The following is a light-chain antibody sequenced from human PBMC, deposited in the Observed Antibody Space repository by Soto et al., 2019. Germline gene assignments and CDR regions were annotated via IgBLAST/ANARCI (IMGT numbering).Light chain of an antibody. J-gene: IGLJ1*01. CDR2: DVS. CDR3: SSYTSSSPPYD. V-gene: IGLV2-14*01. CDR1: SSDVGGYNY. Sequence: QSVLTQPASVSGSPGQSITISCTGTSSDVGGYNYVSWYQQHPGKAPKLMIYDVSNRPSGVSNRFSGSKSGNTASLTISGLQAEDEADYYCSSYTSSSPPYDFGPGTKVT.